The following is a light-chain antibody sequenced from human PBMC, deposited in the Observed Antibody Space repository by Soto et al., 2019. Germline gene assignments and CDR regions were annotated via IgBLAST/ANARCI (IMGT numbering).Light chain of an antibody. CDR1: QSVLYSSNNKNY. CDR2: WAS. V-gene: IGKV4-1*01. J-gene: IGKJ3*01. Sequence: DIVMTQSPDSLAVSLGERATINCKSSQSVLYSSNNKNYLAWYQQKPGQPPKLLIYWASTRESGVPDRFRGSGSGTDFTLTISSLKAEDGAVYYCQQYYSTLFTFGPGTKVDIK. CDR3: QQYYSTLFT.